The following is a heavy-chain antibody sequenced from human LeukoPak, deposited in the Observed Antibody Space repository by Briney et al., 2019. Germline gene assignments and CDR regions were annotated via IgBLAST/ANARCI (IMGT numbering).Heavy chain of an antibody. V-gene: IGHV1-2*04. Sequence: ASVKVSCKASGYTFTGYYMHWVRQAPGQGLEWMGWINPNSGGTNYAQKFQGWVTMTRDTSTSTAYMELRSLRSDDTAVYYCARDGSPRRITIFGVVNYYYGMDVWGQGTTVTVSS. J-gene: IGHJ6*02. CDR2: INPNSGGT. CDR1: GYTFTGYY. CDR3: ARDGSPRRITIFGVVNYYYGMDV. D-gene: IGHD3-3*01.